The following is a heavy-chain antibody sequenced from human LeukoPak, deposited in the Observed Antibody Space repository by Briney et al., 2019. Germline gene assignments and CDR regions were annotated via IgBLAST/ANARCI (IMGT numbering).Heavy chain of an antibody. CDR3: AKMRSYPDY. Sequence: PAGGSLRLSCAASGFTFSSYGMSWVRQAPGKGLEWVSAISGRSGSTYYADSVKGRFTISRDNSKNTLYLRMNSLRAEDTAVYYCAKMRSYPDYWGQGTLVTVSS. J-gene: IGHJ4*02. V-gene: IGHV3-23*01. CDR1: GFTFSSYG. CDR2: ISGRSGST.